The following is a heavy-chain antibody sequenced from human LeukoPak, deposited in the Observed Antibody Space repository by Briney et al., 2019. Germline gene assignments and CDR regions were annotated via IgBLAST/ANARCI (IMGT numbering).Heavy chain of an antibody. Sequence: SETLSLTCTVSGVSVSSHYWSWIRQPPGKGLEWIGYISQSGGTNYNPSLKSRVTISVDTSKNQFSLKVSSVTAADTAVYYCARGILGATKGEAFWGQGSLVTVSS. CDR1: GVSVSSHY. D-gene: IGHD1-26*01. J-gene: IGHJ4*02. V-gene: IGHV4-59*02. CDR2: ISQSGGT. CDR3: ARGILGATKGEAF.